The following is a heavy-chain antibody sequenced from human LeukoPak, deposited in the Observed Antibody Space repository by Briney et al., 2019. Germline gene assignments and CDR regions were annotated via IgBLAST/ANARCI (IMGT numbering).Heavy chain of an antibody. D-gene: IGHD6-13*01. CDR3: ARAPNPRPIAAAGRFDY. CDR1: GYTFTSHD. CDR2: MNANSGNT. J-gene: IGHJ4*02. Sequence: ASVKVSCKASGYTFTSHDINWVRQAAGQGLEWMGWMNANSGNTGYAQKFQGRVIMTRNTSINTAYMELSSLRSEDTAVYYCARAPNPRPIAAAGRFDYWGQGTLVTVSS. V-gene: IGHV1-8*01.